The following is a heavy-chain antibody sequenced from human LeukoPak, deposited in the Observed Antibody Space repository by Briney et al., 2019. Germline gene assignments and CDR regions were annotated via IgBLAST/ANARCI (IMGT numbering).Heavy chain of an antibody. CDR2: ISSSGSTM. V-gene: IGHV3-48*03. J-gene: IGHJ4*02. Sequence: GGSLRLSCAASGFTFRSYEMNWVRQAPGKGLEWVSYISSSGSTMYYADSVEGRFTISRDNAKNSLYLQMNSPRAEDTAVYYCATYYDSAGFDFDYWGQGTLVTVSS. D-gene: IGHD3-22*01. CDR3: ATYYDSAGFDFDY. CDR1: GFTFRSYE.